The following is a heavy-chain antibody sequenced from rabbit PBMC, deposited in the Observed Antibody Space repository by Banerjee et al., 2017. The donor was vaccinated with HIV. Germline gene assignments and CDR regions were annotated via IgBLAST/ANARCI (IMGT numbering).Heavy chain of an antibody. CDR3: ARGGNW. J-gene: IGHJ6*01. CDR1: GLDFSSSYW. CDR2: INTSTGNT. V-gene: IGHV1S40*01. D-gene: IGHD3-1*01. Sequence: QSLEESGGDLVKPGASLTLTCTASGLDFSSSYWICWVRQAPGKGLEWIACINTSTGNTVYASWAKGRFTIAKTSSTTVTLQMTSLTAADTATYFCARGGNWWGPGTLVTV.